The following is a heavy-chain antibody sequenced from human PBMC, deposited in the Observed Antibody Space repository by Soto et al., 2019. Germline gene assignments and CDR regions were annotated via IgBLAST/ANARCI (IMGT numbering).Heavy chain of an antibody. CDR3: ASHLIMPGTRGFDY. D-gene: IGHD1-1*01. V-gene: IGHV4-4*02. J-gene: IGHJ4*02. Sequence: QVQLQESGPGLVKPSGTLSLTCAISSGSITSSNWWSWVRQPPGKGLEWIGEIYHGGNTNYNPSLKTRLTISVDRSQNQFSLRLNSVTAADTAVYFCASHLIMPGTRGFDYWGKGSMVTVSS. CDR2: IYHGGNT. CDR1: SGSITSSNW.